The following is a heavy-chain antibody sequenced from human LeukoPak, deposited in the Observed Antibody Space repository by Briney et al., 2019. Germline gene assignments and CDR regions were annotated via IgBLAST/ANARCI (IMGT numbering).Heavy chain of an antibody. V-gene: IGHV3-23*01. CDR1: IHSLRFCA. D-gene: IGHD1-26*01. Sequence: GGSLRLSCAASIHSLRFCAMCWVRQAPGKGLEWVSTISNSGYNTWYADSVKGRFTISRDNSQNTLYLQMSGLRAEDTALYYCARHDGSSFIYYIDHWGQGALVTVSS. CDR2: ISNSGYNT. CDR3: ARHDGSSFIYYIDH. J-gene: IGHJ4*02.